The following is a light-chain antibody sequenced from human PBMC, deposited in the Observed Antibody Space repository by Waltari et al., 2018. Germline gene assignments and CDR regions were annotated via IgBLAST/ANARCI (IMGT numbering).Light chain of an antibody. V-gene: IGLV10-54*04. CDR3: TAWDRRLSVWV. Sequence: QAGLTQPPSVSTDLRETATLTCTGNSNNIGNLGAPCLQQHQGHPPKLLSDRSNSRPSEISERFSASRSGDTASLTITGLQAEDEADYYCTAWDRRLSVWVFGGGTKLTVL. CDR1: SNNIGNLG. CDR2: RSN. J-gene: IGLJ3*02.